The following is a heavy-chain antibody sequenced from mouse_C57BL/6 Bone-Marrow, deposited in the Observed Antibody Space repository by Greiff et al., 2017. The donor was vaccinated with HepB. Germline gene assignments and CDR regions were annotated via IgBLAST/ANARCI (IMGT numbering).Heavy chain of an antibody. Sequence: QVQLQQSGAELARPGASVKLSCKASGYTFTSYGISWVKQRTGQGLEWIGEIYPRSGNTYYNEKFKGKATLTADKSSSTAHMELRSLTSEDSAVYFCARRLPFAYWGQGTLVTVSA. D-gene: IGHD1-2*01. CDR2: IYPRSGNT. CDR3: ARRLPFAY. J-gene: IGHJ3*01. V-gene: IGHV1-81*01. CDR1: GYTFTSYG.